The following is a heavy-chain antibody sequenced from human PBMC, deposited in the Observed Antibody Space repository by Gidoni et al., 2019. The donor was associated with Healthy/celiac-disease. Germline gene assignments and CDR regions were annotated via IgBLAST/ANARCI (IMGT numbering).Heavy chain of an antibody. CDR2: ISAYNGNT. CDR3: ARDRPYSSGWKEGDAFDI. V-gene: IGHV1-18*01. J-gene: IGHJ3*02. Sequence: QVQLVQSGAEVKKPGASVTVSCKASGYTFTSYGISWVRQAPGQGLEWMGWISAYNGNTNYAQKLQGRVTMTTDTSTSTAYMELRSLRSDDTAVYYCARDRPYSSGWKEGDAFDIWGQGTMVTVSS. D-gene: IGHD6-19*01. CDR1: GYTFTSYG.